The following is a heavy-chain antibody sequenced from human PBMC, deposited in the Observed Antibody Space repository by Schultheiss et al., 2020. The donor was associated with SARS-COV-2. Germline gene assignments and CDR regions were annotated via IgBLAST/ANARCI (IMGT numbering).Heavy chain of an antibody. CDR3: ARDPASYYDFWSGYVIGYGMDV. V-gene: IGHV3-33*05. D-gene: IGHD3-3*01. J-gene: IGHJ6*02. Sequence: GGSLRLSCAASGFTFSAFGMHWVRQAPGKGLEWVAVISYDGSSKYYADSVKGRFTISRDNSKNTLYLQMNSLRAEDTAVYYCARDPASYYDFWSGYVIGYGMDVWGQGTTVTVSS. CDR2: ISYDGSSK. CDR1: GFTFSAFG.